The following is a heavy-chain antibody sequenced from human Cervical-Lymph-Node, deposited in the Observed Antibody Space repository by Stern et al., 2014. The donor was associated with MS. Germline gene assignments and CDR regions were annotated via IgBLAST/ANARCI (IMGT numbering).Heavy chain of an antibody. CDR3: ARDSDDSGYNY. Sequence: EVQLVESGGGVVQPGGSLGLSCAASGFIVSSNYMTWVRQAPGKGLEWVSVIYRDGSTYYTDSVKGRFTISRHNSKNTVYLQMNSLRAEETAVYFCARDSDDSGYNYWGQGTLVTVSS. J-gene: IGHJ4*02. V-gene: IGHV3-53*04. CDR2: IYRDGST. D-gene: IGHD3-22*01. CDR1: GFIVSSNY.